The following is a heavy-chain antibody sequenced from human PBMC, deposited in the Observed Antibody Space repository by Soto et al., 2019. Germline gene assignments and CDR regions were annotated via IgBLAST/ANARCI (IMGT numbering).Heavy chain of an antibody. CDR1: GVTFSSYG. CDR2: ISYDGSNK. Sequence: VGSLRLSCAAAGVTFSSYGMHWVRQAPGKGLEWVAVISYDGSNKYYADSVKGRFTISRDNSRNTLYLQMNSLRAEDTAVYYCAKGPGKYYYDSSGLNPSWGQGTPVTVSS. V-gene: IGHV3-30*18. D-gene: IGHD3-22*01. CDR3: AKGPGKYYYDSSGLNPS. J-gene: IGHJ5*02.